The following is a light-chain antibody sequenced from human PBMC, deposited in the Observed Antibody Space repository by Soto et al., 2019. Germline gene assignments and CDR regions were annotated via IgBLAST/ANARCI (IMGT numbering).Light chain of an antibody. CDR3: SSYTGSSTLYV. CDR1: SSDIGGYNY. CDR2: EVS. V-gene: IGLV2-14*01. Sequence: QSALTQPASVSGSPGQSITISCTGTSSDIGGYNYVSWYQQHPGKVPKLMIFEVSNRPSGVSYRFSGSKSGNTASLTISGLQAEDEADYYCSSYTGSSTLYVFGTGTRSPS. J-gene: IGLJ1*01.